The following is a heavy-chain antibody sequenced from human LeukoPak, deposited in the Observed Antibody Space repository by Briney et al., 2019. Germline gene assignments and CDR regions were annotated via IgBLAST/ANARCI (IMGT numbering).Heavy chain of an antibody. CDR3: ATPTGLGYYYGMDV. D-gene: IGHD1-14*01. CDR1: GFTFSSYG. CDR2: ISYDGSNK. V-gene: IGHV3-30*03. J-gene: IGHJ6*02. Sequence: PTGGSLRLSCAASGFTFSSYGMHWVRQAPGKGLEWVAVISYDGSNKYYADSVKGRFTISRDNSKNTLYPQMNSLRAEDTAVYYCATPTGLGYYYGMDVWGQGTTVTVSS.